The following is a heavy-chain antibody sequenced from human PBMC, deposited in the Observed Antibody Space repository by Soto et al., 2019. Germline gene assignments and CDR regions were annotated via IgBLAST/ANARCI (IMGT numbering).Heavy chain of an antibody. CDR3: AWFMSRDYTITSIYFLY. D-gene: IGHD3-3*01. Sequence: SETLSLTWTVSGDSVSRGGAYWSWIRQHPGKGLEWIGYIYYSGSANYTPSLKSRLTISLDTSQNQVSLRLSSVTAAETAVYYCAWFMSRDYTITSIYFLYW. CDR1: GDSVSRGGAY. J-gene: IGHJ4*01. CDR2: IYYSGSA. V-gene: IGHV4-31*02.